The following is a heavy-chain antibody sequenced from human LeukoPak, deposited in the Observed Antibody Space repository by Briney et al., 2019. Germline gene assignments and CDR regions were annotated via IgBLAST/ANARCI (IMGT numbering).Heavy chain of an antibody. CDR2: MIPILSIA. D-gene: IGHD4-23*01. Sequence: SVKISCKDSSGTFSSYTISWVRQAPGRGLEWMGRMIPILSIANYAQTSQGRVTITADKSTSTAYMELSSLRSEDTAVYYCYGGLDYWGQGTLVTVSS. CDR1: SGTFSSYT. CDR3: YGGLDY. J-gene: IGHJ4*02. V-gene: IGHV1-69*02.